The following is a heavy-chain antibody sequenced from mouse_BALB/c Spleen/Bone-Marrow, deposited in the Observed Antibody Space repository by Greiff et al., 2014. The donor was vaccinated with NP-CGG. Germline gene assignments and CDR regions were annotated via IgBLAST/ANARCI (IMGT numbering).Heavy chain of an antibody. CDR3: ARNYYGIPYYFDY. CDR2: IWNGGSA. V-gene: IGHV2-6-4*01. D-gene: IGHD1-1*01. Sequence: VQLVESGPGLVAPSQSLSITCTVSGLSLSRYNVHWVRQPPGKGLEWLGMIWNGGSADYNSALKSRLSISKDNSKSQVFLKMNSLQTDDTAMYYCARNYYGIPYYFDYWGQGTTLTVSS. J-gene: IGHJ2*01. CDR1: GLSLSRYN.